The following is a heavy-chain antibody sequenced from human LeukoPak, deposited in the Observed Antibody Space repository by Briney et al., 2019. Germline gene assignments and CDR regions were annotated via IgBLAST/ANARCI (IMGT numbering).Heavy chain of an antibody. CDR1: GDSVSSNSAA. J-gene: IGHJ4*02. CDR3: ARDSSSWYNYFDY. Sequence: QTLSLTCAISGDSVSSNSAAWNWIRQSPSRGLEWLGRTYYRSKWYSDYVVSVKSRLTINPDTSKNQFSLQLNSVTPEDTAVYYCARDSSSWYNYFDYWGQGTLVTVSS. V-gene: IGHV6-1*01. CDR2: TYYRSKWYS. D-gene: IGHD6-13*01.